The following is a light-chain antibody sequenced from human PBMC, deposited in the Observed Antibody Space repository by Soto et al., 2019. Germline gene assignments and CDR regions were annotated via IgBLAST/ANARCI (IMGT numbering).Light chain of an antibody. CDR1: SSDVGGYNY. CDR2: EVS. CDR3: SSYTSSSTLL. J-gene: IGLJ2*01. V-gene: IGLV2-14*01. Sequence: QSALTQPASVSGSPGQSITISCTGTSSDVGGYNYVSWYQQHPGKAPKLMIYEVSNRPSGVSNRFSGSKSGNTASLTISGLQAEDEADYYCSSYTSSSTLLFGGGTKLTVL.